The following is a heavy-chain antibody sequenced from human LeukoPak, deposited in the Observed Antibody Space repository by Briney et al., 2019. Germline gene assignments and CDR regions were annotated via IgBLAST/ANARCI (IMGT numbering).Heavy chain of an antibody. D-gene: IGHD2-2*01. Sequence: SETLSLTCTVSGGSISSYYWSWIRQPPGKGLEWIGYIYTSGSTNYNPSLKSRVTISVDTSKNQFSLKLSSVTAADTAVYYCARIVKYCSSTSCYSVADWFDPWGQRTLVTVSS. CDR2: IYTSGST. J-gene: IGHJ5*02. CDR1: GGSISSYY. CDR3: ARIVKYCSSTSCYSVADWFDP. V-gene: IGHV4-4*09.